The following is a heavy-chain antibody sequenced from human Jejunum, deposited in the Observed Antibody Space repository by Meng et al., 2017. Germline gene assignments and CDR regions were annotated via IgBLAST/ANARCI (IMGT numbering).Heavy chain of an antibody. J-gene: IGHJ4*02. D-gene: IGHD3-10*01. V-gene: IGHV3-11*01. CDR1: VFTFSVYY. CDR2: ISSSGSTK. Sequence: LVVSWCGLVYPGGSLTIPCVASVFTFSVYYMTWVRHAPGKGLEGISYISSSGSTKFYADSVKCRFTISRDSAKNSVYLEMNSLRADDTAVYYCTRDNYGPLDFWGQGTLVTVSS. CDR3: TRDNYGPLDF.